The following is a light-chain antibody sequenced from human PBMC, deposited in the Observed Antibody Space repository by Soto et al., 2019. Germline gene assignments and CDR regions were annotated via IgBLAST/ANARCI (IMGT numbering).Light chain of an antibody. CDR3: QQYDGH. V-gene: IGKV1-5*01. J-gene: IGKJ2*01. Sequence: DIQVTQSPSTLSASVGDSVTITCRASQSISYWLGWYQQKPGKAPRLLIYGASSLQSGVPSRFSASGSETEFTLTISSLQPDDFATYYCQQYDGHFGQGTKLEVK. CDR1: QSISYW. CDR2: GAS.